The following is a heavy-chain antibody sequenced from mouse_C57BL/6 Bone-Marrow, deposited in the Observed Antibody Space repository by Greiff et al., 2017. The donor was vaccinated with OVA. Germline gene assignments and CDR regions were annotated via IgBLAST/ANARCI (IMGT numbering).Heavy chain of an antibody. CDR3: AWNYYGSSYVNY. V-gene: IGHV1-81*01. CDR1: GYTFTSYG. D-gene: IGHD1-1*01. CDR2: IYPRSGNT. J-gene: IGHJ2*01. Sequence: QVQLQQSGAELARPGASVKLSCKASGYTFTSYGISWVKQRTGQGLEWIGEIYPRSGNTYYNEKFKGKATLTADKSSSTAYMELRSLTSEGSAVYFCAWNYYGSSYVNYWGQGTTLTVSS.